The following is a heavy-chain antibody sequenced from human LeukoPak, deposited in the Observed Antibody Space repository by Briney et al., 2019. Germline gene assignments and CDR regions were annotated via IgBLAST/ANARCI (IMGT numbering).Heavy chain of an antibody. CDR2: ISSSSSYI. V-gene: IGHV3-21*04. J-gene: IGHJ4*02. D-gene: IGHD3-10*01. Sequence: GGSLRLSCAASGFTFSSYSMNWVRQAPGKGLEWVSSISSSSSYIYYADSVKGRFTISRDNSKNTLYLQMNSLRAEDTAVYFCANSRGYGSGNLWGQGTLVTVSS. CDR1: GFTFSSYS. CDR3: ANSRGYGSGNL.